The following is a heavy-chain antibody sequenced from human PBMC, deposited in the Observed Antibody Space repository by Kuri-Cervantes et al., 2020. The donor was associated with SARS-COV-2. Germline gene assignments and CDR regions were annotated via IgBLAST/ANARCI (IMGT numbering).Heavy chain of an antibody. Sequence: ASVKVSCKASGYTFTSYDINRVRQATGQGLEWMGWISAYNGNTNYAQEFQGRVTITADKSTSAAYMELSSLRSEDTAVYYCARGMGWSGYKFDPWGQGTLVTVSS. CDR3: ARGMGWSGYKFDP. V-gene: IGHV1-18*01. D-gene: IGHD3-3*01. CDR2: ISAYNGNT. J-gene: IGHJ5*02. CDR1: GYTFTSYD.